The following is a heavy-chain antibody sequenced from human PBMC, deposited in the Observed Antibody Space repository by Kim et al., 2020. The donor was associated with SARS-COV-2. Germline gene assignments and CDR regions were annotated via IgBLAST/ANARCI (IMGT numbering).Heavy chain of an antibody. CDR3: ARDRVVGATNWYFDL. D-gene: IGHD1-26*01. Sequence: VKGRYTIPQDTSKTRLYLQMNSLRVEDTAVYYCARDRVVGATNWYFDLWGRGTLVTVSS. J-gene: IGHJ2*01. V-gene: IGHV3-23*01.